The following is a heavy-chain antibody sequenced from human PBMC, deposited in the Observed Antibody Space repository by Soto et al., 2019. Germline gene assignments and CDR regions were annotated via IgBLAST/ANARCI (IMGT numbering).Heavy chain of an antibody. D-gene: IGHD2-8*01. CDR1: GFTFSDYY. CDR3: ARDAGYCTNGVCYYFDY. Sequence: GGSLRLSCAASGFTFSDYYMSWIRQAPGKGLERVAYISSSGSTIYYADSVKGRFTISRDNSKNTLYLQMNSLRAEDTAVYYCARDAGYCTNGVCYYFDYWGQGTLVTVSS. CDR2: ISSSGSTI. J-gene: IGHJ4*02. V-gene: IGHV3-11*04.